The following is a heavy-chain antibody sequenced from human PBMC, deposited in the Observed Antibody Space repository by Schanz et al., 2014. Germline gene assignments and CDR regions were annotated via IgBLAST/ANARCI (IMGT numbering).Heavy chain of an antibody. V-gene: IGHV3-48*01. CDR2: ISSSSSTR. CDR1: GFTFSSYS. CDR3: ARDFHGYGPHLDY. Sequence: EVQLVESGGGLVQPGGSLRLSCAASGFTFSSYSMNWVRQAPGKGLEWVSYISSSSSTRYYADSVKGRFTVSRDNSKNTLYLQLNSLRAEDTAVYYCARDFHGYGPHLDYWGQGSLVTVSS. D-gene: IGHD5-12*01. J-gene: IGHJ4*02.